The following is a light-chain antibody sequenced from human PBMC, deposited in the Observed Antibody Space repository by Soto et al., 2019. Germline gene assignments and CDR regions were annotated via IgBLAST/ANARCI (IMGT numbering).Light chain of an antibody. V-gene: IGKV3-15*01. CDR1: QSVATN. Sequence: EAVLTQSPATLSVSPGERATLSCRASQSVATNLAWYQQRPGQAPRLLIYGASKRAIGLPARFSGSGSGTEFTLTITSLQSEDFATYYCQQYNSYPWTFGQGTKVEIK. CDR2: GAS. CDR3: QQYNSYPWT. J-gene: IGKJ1*01.